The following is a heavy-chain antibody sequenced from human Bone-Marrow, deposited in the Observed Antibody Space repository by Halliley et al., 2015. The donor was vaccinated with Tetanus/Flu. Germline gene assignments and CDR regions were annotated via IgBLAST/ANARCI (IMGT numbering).Heavy chain of an antibody. Sequence: LRLSCTVSGGSISGYYWSWIRQPPGKGLEWIAYIHYSGTTNYNPSLKSRVTISVDTSKNRFSLKLTSVTAADTAVYYCARGNYYYGSGAHFDYWGQGTLVTVSS. CDR3: ARGNYYYGSGAHFDY. CDR1: GGSISGYY. CDR2: IHYSGTT. J-gene: IGHJ4*02. D-gene: IGHD3-10*01. V-gene: IGHV4-59*12.